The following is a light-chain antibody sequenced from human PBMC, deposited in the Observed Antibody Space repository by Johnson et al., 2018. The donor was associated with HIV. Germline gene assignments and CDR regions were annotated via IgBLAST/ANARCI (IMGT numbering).Light chain of an antibody. V-gene: IGLV1-51*02. CDR1: SSNIGNNY. CDR2: KNN. Sequence: QSVLTQPPSVSAAPGQKVTISCSGSSSNIGNNYVSWYQVVPGTAPKLLIYKNNERPSGIPDRFSGSKSGTSATLGITGLQTGDEADYSCEPWGTSLSAYVFGTGTKVTVL. CDR3: EPWGTSLSAYV. J-gene: IGLJ1*01.